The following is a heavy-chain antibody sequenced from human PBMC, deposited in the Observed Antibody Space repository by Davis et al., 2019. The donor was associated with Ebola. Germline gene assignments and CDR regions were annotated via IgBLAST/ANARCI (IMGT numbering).Heavy chain of an antibody. V-gene: IGHV4-59*11. CDR1: GGSISSHY. CDR3: ARGTTIFGVVTAGAFDI. Sequence: PSETLSLTCTVSGGSISSHYWSWIRQPPGKGLEWIGYIYYSGSTNYNPSLKSRVTISVDTSKNQFSLKLSSVTAADTAVYCCARGTTIFGVVTAGAFDIWGQGTMVTVSS. D-gene: IGHD3-3*01. J-gene: IGHJ3*02. CDR2: IYYSGST.